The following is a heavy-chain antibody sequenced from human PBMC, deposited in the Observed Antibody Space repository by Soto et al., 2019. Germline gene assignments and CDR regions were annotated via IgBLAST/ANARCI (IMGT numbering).Heavy chain of an antibody. CDR1: GGSFNGYY. V-gene: IGHV4-34*01. Sequence: SETLSLTCAVYGGSFNGYYWSWIRQPPGKGLEWIGSIYHSGSTYYNPSLKSRVTISVDTSKNQFSLKLSSVTAADTAVYYCARKGYDILTGYYPDWYFDLWGRGTLVTVSS. CDR2: IYHSGST. J-gene: IGHJ2*01. CDR3: ARKGYDILTGYYPDWYFDL. D-gene: IGHD3-9*01.